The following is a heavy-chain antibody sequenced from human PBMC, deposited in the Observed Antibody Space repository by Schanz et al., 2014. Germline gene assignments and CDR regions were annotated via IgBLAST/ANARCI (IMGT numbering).Heavy chain of an antibody. D-gene: IGHD3-3*01. V-gene: IGHV1-18*01. CDR3: ARDRRFFDHDDLYYFDS. Sequence: QIQLVQSGPEVKKPGATVKVSCKASGYIFINSGISWVRQAPGQGLEWMGWISVYNHNKEYDQKFQGRVTMTTDTSTSTAYMALTDLRSDDTAVYYCARDRRFFDHDDLYYFDSWGQGTLVTVSS. CDR1: GYIFINSG. CDR2: ISVYNHNK. J-gene: IGHJ4*02.